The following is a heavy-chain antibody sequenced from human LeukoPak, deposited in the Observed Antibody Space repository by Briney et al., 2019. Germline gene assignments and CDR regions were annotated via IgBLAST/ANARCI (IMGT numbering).Heavy chain of an antibody. CDR1: GFTFSIYA. D-gene: IGHD3/OR15-3a*01. V-gene: IGHV3-30-3*01. Sequence: GGSLRLSCAASGFTFSIYAMHWVRQAPGKGLEWVALISYDETYIYYADSVKGRFTTSRDNSKNTLYLQMNSLRAEDTAVYYCARAGLQFDYWGQGTLVTVSS. J-gene: IGHJ4*02. CDR2: ISYDETYI. CDR3: ARAGLQFDY.